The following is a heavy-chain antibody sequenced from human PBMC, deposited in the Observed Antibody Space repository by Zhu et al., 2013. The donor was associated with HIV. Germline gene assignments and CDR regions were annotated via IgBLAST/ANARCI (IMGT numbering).Heavy chain of an antibody. CDR3: ARVRCSGGSCYPPDY. Sequence: QVQLQESGPGLVKPSQTLSLTCTVSGGSISSGGYYWSWIRQHPGKGLEWIGYIYYSGSTYYNPSLKSRVTISVDTSKNQFSLKLSSVTAADTAVYYCARVRCSGGSCYPPDYWGQGTLVTVSS. D-gene: IGHD2-15*01. J-gene: IGHJ4*02. CDR2: IYYSGST. V-gene: IGHV4-31*03. CDR1: GGSISSGGYY.